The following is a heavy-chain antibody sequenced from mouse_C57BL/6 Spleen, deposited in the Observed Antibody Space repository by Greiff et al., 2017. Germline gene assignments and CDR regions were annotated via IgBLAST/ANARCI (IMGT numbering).Heavy chain of an antibody. CDR3: ARGDKGYYIPLFDV. CDR1: GYTFTSYW. CDR2: TDPSDSET. V-gene: IGHV1-52*01. J-gene: IGHJ2*01. Sequence: QVQLQQPGAELVRPGSSVKLSCKASGYTFTSYWMHWVKQRPIQGLEWIGNTDPSDSETHYNQKFKDKATLTVDKSSSTAYMQLSSLTSEDSAVYYYARGDKGYYIPLFDVWGQGTTLTVSS. D-gene: IGHD2-3*01.